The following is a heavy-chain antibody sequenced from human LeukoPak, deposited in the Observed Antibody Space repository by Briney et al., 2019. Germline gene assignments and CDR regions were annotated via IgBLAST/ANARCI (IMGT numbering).Heavy chain of an antibody. Sequence: GGSLRLSCVGSGFTVSSSFMSWVRQAPGRGLEWVSSIKHDGSDKYYVDSVKGRFTISRDNAKNSLYLQMNSLRAEDTAVFYCARRGAAAGRNAFDLWGQGTMVTVSS. V-gene: IGHV3-7*05. D-gene: IGHD6-13*01. CDR2: IKHDGSDK. CDR3: ARRGAAAGRNAFDL. CDR1: GFTVSSSF. J-gene: IGHJ3*01.